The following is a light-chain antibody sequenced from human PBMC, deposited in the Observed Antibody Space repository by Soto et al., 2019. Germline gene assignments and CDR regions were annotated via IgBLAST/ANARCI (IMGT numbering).Light chain of an antibody. V-gene: IGLV2-14*01. CDR3: SSYTRDNTLV. Sequence: QSVLTQPASVSGSPGQSITISCTGTSSDIGDYNYVSWYRQDPGTAPKLTIYAVTNRPSGVSHRFSGSKSGNTASLTISGLRAEDEADYYCSSYTRDNTLVFGGGTKVTVL. CDR2: AVT. J-gene: IGLJ2*01. CDR1: SSDIGDYNY.